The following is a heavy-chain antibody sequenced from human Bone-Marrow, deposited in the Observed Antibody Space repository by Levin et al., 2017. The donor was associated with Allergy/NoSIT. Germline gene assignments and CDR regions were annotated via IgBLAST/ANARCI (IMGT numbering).Heavy chain of an antibody. J-gene: IGHJ3*02. CDR2: ISVSGNTR. CDR3: ARAWSYYDYWNGPPDAFDI. D-gene: IGHD3-3*01. Sequence: GESLKISCAASGFTPSDFFMSWIRQAPGKGLEWVSHISVSGNTRHYAESVEGRFTISGDNAKNLVFLQMNSLRVEDTAVYYCARAWSYYDYWNGPPDAFDIWGQGTMVTVSS. V-gene: IGHV3-11*01. CDR1: GFTPSDFF.